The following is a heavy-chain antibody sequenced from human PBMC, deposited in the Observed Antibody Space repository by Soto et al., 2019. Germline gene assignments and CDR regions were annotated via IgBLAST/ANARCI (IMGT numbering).Heavy chain of an antibody. Sequence: AGGSLRLSCAASGFTFSSYGMSWVRQAPGKGLEWVSSITASGVGTYYADSVKGRFTISRDSSKNTLYLQMNGLSAEDTAVYFCAKQAAGGGNSGYDHLHQWGQGTLVTVSS. J-gene: IGHJ1*01. V-gene: IGHV3-23*01. CDR2: ITASGVGT. CDR3: AKQAAGGGNSGYDHLHQ. CDR1: GFTFSSYG. D-gene: IGHD5-12*01.